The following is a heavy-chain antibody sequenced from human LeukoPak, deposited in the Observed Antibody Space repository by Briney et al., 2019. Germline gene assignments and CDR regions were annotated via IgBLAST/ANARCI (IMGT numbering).Heavy chain of an antibody. J-gene: IGHJ4*02. CDR2: IYHSGDT. Sequence: PSETLSLTCTVSSYSISSGYCWGWIRQPPGKGLEWIGSIYHSGDTYYNPSLKSRVTMSVDTSENQFSLKLSSVTAADTAVYYCARGLLPQAPGPDYWGQGTLVIVSS. CDR1: SYSISSGYC. CDR3: ARGLLPQAPGPDY. D-gene: IGHD2-15*01. V-gene: IGHV4-38-2*02.